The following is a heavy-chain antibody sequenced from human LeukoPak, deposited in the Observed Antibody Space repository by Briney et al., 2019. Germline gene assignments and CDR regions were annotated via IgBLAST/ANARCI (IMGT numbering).Heavy chain of an antibody. Sequence: ASVKVSCKASGYTVSSYDITWVRQAPGQGLEWMGWISGYNGNTNYAQKFQDRVTMTTDTSTSTVYMEMRSLRSDDTAMYYCARGGIVVTPAVKSQPFDYWGQGTLVTVSS. CDR3: ARGGIVVTPAVKSQPFDY. CDR2: ISGYNGNT. CDR1: GYTVSSYD. V-gene: IGHV1-18*04. D-gene: IGHD2-2*01. J-gene: IGHJ4*02.